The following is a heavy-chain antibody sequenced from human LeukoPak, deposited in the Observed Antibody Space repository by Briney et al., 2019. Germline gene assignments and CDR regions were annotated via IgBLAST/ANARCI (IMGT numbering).Heavy chain of an antibody. J-gene: IGHJ4*02. CDR3: ARDRGDGIAY. CDR2: IYYSGST. CDR1: GGSISSSSYY. D-gene: IGHD6-13*01. Sequence: ASETLSLTCTVSGGSISSSSYYWGWIRQPPGKGLEWIGSIYYSGSTYYNPSLKSRVTISVDTSKNQFSLKLSSVTAADTAVYYCARDRGDGIAYWGQGTLVTVSS. V-gene: IGHV4-39*07.